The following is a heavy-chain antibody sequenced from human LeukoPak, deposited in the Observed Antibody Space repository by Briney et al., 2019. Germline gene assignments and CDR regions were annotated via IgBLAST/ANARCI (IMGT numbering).Heavy chain of an antibody. Sequence: GRSLRLSCAASGFTFSSYAMHWVRQAPGKGLEWVAVISYDGSNKYYADSVKGRFTISRDNSKNTLYLQMNSLRAEDTAIYYCAQQLGYCSSGSCYFTYWGQGTLVTVSS. CDR1: GFTFSSYA. V-gene: IGHV3-30-3*01. CDR3: AQQLGYCSSGSCYFTY. J-gene: IGHJ4*02. CDR2: ISYDGSNK. D-gene: IGHD2-15*01.